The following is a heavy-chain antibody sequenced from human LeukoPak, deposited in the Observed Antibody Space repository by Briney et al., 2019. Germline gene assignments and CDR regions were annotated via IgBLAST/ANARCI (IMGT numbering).Heavy chain of an antibody. CDR1: GYTFTSYY. D-gene: IGHD3-22*01. CDR3: AREGGGYYDSSGCSRFDP. V-gene: IGHV1-46*01. Sequence: ASVKVSCKASGYTFTSYYMHWVRQAPGQGLEWMGIINPSGGSTSYAQKFQGRVTMTRDTSTSTVYMELSSLRSEDTAVYYCAREGGGYYDSSGCSRFDPWGQGTLVTVSS. J-gene: IGHJ5*02. CDR2: INPSGGST.